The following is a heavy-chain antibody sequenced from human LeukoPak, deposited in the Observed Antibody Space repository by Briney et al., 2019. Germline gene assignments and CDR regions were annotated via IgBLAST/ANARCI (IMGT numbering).Heavy chain of an antibody. CDR2: INPNSGGT. CDR3: ARVGFDLTGPHDAFDI. J-gene: IGHJ3*02. Sequence: ASVKVPCKASGYTFTGYYMHWVRQAPGQGLEWMGWINPNSGGTNYAQKFQGRVTMTRDTSISTAYMELSRLRSDDTAVYYCARVGFDLTGPHDAFDIWGQGTMVTVSS. CDR1: GYTFTGYY. V-gene: IGHV1-2*02. D-gene: IGHD3-9*01.